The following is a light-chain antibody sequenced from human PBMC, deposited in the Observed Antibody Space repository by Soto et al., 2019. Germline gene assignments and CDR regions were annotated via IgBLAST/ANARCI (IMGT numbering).Light chain of an antibody. J-gene: IGKJ1*01. Sequence: DIQLTQSPSFLSASVGARVTITCRASQGISSYLAWYQQKPGKAPKLLIYAASTLQSGVPSRFSGSGSGTEFTLTISSLPPEHCAAYFCQQLNSYPPWTFGQGTKVEIK. CDR2: AAS. V-gene: IGKV1-9*01. CDR1: QGISSY. CDR3: QQLNSYPPWT.